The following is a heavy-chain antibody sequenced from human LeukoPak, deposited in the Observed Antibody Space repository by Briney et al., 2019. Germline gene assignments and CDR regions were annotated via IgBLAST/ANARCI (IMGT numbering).Heavy chain of an antibody. Sequence: GGSLRLSCAASGFTFSSYAMNWVRQAPGKGLEGVSVISASGAATYYADSVKGRFTISRDNVKNTLDLQMNSLRAEDTAVYYCAKGLLTYDPYYYAMDVWGQGTTVTVSS. J-gene: IGHJ6*02. V-gene: IGHV3-23*01. CDR1: GFTFSSYA. CDR3: AKGLLTYDPYYYAMDV. D-gene: IGHD3-3*01. CDR2: ISASGAAT.